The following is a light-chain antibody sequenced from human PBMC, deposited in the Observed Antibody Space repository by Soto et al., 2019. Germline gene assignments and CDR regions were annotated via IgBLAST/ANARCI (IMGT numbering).Light chain of an antibody. Sequence: EIVMTQSPATLSVSPGERATLSCRASQSVSLNLAWYQQKPGQAPRLLIYGASTRATGIPARFSGSGSGTEFTLTLSSLQSEDFAVYYCQQYNNWPPYTFGQRTKLEIK. CDR3: QQYNNWPPYT. V-gene: IGKV3-15*01. CDR2: GAS. J-gene: IGKJ2*01. CDR1: QSVSLN.